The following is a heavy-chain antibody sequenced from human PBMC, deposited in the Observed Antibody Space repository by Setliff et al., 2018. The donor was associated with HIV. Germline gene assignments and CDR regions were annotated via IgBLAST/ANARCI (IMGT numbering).Heavy chain of an antibody. CDR3: VKWNYPNS. D-gene: IGHD1-7*01. J-gene: IGHJ4*02. CDR2: INSRGDSD. Sequence: GGSLRLSCAVSGFTFRSYEMSWVRQAPGKGLEWISYINSRGDSDHYADSVKGRFTISRDNAKSSLSLQMHNLRAEDTAVYYCVKWNYPNSWGQGTLVTVS. CDR1: GFTFRSYE. V-gene: IGHV3-48*03.